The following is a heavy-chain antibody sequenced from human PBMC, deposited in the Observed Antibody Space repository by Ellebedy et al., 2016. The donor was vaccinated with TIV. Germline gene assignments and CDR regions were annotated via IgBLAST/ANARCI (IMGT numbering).Heavy chain of an antibody. CDR3: ARSRYQLPINWFDP. V-gene: IGHV1-2*02. D-gene: IGHD2-2*01. Sequence: ASVKVSCKASGGTFSSYAISWVRQATGQGLEWMGWINPNSGGTNYAQKFQGRVTMTRDTSISTAYMELSRLRSDDTAVYYCARSRYQLPINWFDPWGQGTLVTVSS. J-gene: IGHJ5*02. CDR1: GGTFSSYA. CDR2: INPNSGGT.